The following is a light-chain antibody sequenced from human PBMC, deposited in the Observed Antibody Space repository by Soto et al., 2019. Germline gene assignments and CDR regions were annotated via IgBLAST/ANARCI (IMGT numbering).Light chain of an antibody. J-gene: IGKJ1*01. Sequence: EIVLTQSAGTLSLCPGDRDTLXCSASQTFSSHFSAWYQQRPAQAPRLLSHGASTRAHGSTDRFSGSVSGTDFTLTISRLEPEDFAVYYCQQYGGSPRTFGQGTKVDIK. CDR2: GAS. CDR3: QQYGGSPRT. V-gene: IGKV3-20*01. CDR1: QTFSSHF.